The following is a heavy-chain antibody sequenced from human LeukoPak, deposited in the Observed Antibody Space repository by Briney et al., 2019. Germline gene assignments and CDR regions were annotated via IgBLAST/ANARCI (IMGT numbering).Heavy chain of an antibody. V-gene: IGHV3-21*01. CDR1: GFCSSIYE. Sequence: GGSLRLSCAASGFCSSIYEMNWVRQAPGKGLEWVSSISSSSSYIYYADSVKGRFTISRDNAKNSLYLQMHSLRAEDAAVYYCETPIAEYSSSSQILSDYWGQGTLVTVSS. D-gene: IGHD6-6*01. CDR2: ISSSSSYI. J-gene: IGHJ4*02. CDR3: ETPIAEYSSSSQILSDY.